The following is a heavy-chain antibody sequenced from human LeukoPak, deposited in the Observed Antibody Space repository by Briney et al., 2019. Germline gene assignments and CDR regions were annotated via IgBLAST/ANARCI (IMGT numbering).Heavy chain of an antibody. CDR2: IYSGGST. CDR1: GFTFSSYN. V-gene: IGHV3-53*01. J-gene: IGHJ4*02. Sequence: PGGSLRLSCAASGFTFSSYNMNWVRQAPGKGLECVSVIYSGGSTYYADSVKGRFTVSRDNSKNTLYLQMNSLRAEDTAMYYCARGLGYCTSTTCLLPFDYWGQGTLVTVSS. CDR3: ARGLGYCTSTTCLLPFDY. D-gene: IGHD2-2*01.